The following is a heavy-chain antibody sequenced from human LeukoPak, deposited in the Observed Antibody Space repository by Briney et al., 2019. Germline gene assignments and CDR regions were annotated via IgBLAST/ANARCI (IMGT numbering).Heavy chain of an antibody. CDR1: GYNLTELS. V-gene: IGHV1-24*01. D-gene: IGHD3-10*01. CDR2: FDPEDGET. J-gene: IGHJ4*02. Sequence: ASVKVSCKVSGYNLTELSMHWVRQAPGKGLEWMGGFDPEDGETIYAQKFQGRVTMTEDTSTDTAYMELSSLRSDDTSVFYCARDAASYLHGSGSEDVLDYWGQGTLVTVSS. CDR3: ARDAASYLHGSGSEDVLDY.